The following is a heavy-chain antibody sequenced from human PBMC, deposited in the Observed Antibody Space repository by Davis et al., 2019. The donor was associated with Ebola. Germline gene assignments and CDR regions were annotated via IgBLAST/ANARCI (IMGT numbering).Heavy chain of an antibody. CDR2: ISPDVHGR. CDR1: GFTFSTSW. Sequence: GESLKISCTASGFTFSTSWINWVRQAPGRGLEWVANISPDVHGRFVDSVQGRFSVSRENDKNSVYLQMSSLRTQDTAVYYCASWASTGNYWGRGTLVTVSS. J-gene: IGHJ4*02. CDR3: ASWASTGNY. D-gene: IGHD3-10*01. V-gene: IGHV3-7*01.